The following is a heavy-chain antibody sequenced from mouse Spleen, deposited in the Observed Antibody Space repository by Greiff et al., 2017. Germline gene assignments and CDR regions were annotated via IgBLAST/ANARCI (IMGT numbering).Heavy chain of an antibody. J-gene: IGHJ2*01. V-gene: IGHV1-59*01. CDR2: IDPSASYT. Sequence: VQLQQPGAELVRPGTSVKLSCKASGYTFTSYWMHWVKQRPGHGLEWIGVIDPSASYTNYNQKFQGKATLTVDTSSSTAYMQLSSLTSEDSAVYYCARECERLLLRSCYVDYWGQGTTLTVSS. D-gene: IGHD1-1*01. CDR1: GYTFTSYW. CDR3: ARECERLLLRSCYVDY.